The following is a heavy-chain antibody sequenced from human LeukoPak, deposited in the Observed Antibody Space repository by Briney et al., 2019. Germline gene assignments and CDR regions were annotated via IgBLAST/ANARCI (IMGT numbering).Heavy chain of an antibody. Sequence: GGSLRLSCAASGFAFSSYEMTWVRQAPGKGLEWVSYISSSGSTIYYADSVKGRFAISRDNAKNSLYLQMNSLRAEDTAVYYCAKERASYDSSGYNDYWGQGTLVTVSS. CDR2: ISSSGSTI. CDR3: AKERASYDSSGYNDY. CDR1: GFAFSSYE. D-gene: IGHD3-22*01. V-gene: IGHV3-48*03. J-gene: IGHJ4*02.